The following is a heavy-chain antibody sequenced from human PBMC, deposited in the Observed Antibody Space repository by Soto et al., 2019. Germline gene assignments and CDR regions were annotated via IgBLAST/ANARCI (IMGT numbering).Heavy chain of an antibody. CDR2: ISYDGDNE. V-gene: IGHV3-30*18. Sequence: QVQLVESGGGVVQPGRSLRLSCAASGFTFSNYAMHWVRQAPGKGLEWLAIISYDGDNEYYADSVRGRFTISRDNSKNTLSLQTSNLRHADTAVYYCAKDGGPVYRNSPGCPAKPFDYWGQGTLVTVSS. D-gene: IGHD2-2*01. J-gene: IGHJ4*02. CDR1: GFTFSNYA. CDR3: AKDGGPVYRNSPGCPAKPFDY.